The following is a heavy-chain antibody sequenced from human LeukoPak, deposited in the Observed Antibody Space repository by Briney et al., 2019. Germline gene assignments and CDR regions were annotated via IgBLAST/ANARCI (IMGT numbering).Heavy chain of an antibody. CDR1: GYTLTSYD. V-gene: IGHV1-8*02. CDR3: ARVVSIVGATTH. CDR2: MNPNSGNT. Sequence: ASVKVSCKASGYTLTSYDINWVRQATGQGLEWMGWMNPNSGNTGYAQKFQGRVTMTRDTSISTAYMELSRLRSDDTAVYYCARVVSIVGATTHWGQGTLVTVSS. D-gene: IGHD1-26*01. J-gene: IGHJ4*02.